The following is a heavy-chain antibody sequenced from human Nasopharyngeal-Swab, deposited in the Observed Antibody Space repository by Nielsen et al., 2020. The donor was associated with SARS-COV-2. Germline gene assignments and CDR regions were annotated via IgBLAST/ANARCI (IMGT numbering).Heavy chain of an antibody. Sequence: GGSLRLSCAASGFTFSSYDMHWVRQAPGKGLEWVAVISYDGSNKYYADSVKGRFTISRDNSKNPLYLQMNSLRAEDTAVYYCAKVPGYSGYGSLGYWGQGTLVTVSS. J-gene: IGHJ4*02. D-gene: IGHD5-12*01. CDR2: ISYDGSNK. CDR3: AKVPGYSGYGSLGY. V-gene: IGHV3-30*18. CDR1: GFTFSSYD.